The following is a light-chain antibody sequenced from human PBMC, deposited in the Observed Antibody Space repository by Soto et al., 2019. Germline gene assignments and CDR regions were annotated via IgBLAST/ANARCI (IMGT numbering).Light chain of an antibody. J-gene: IGKJ1*01. V-gene: IGKV3-11*01. CDR1: QSVRSS. CDR3: QQRSSWPWT. Sequence: EILLTQSPATLSLSPGERATLSCRASQSVRSSLAWYQQKPGQAPRLLIYDASTSATGITGRFSGSGSGTDFTLTISNLEPDDFAVYYWQQRSSWPWTFGQGAKVEIK. CDR2: DAS.